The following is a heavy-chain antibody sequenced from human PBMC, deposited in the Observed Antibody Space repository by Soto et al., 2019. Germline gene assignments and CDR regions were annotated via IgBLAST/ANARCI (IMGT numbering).Heavy chain of an antibody. CDR2: IYSGGST. D-gene: IGHD4-4*01. J-gene: IGHJ4*02. CDR1: GFTVSSNY. Sequence: EVQLVETGGGLIQPGGSLRLSCAASGFTVSSNYMSWVRQAPGKGLEWVSVIYSGGSTYYADSVKGRFTISRDNSKNTLYLQMNSLRAEDTAVYYYARVSRALPTTAQAFDYWGQGTLVTVSS. V-gene: IGHV3-53*02. CDR3: ARVSRALPTTAQAFDY.